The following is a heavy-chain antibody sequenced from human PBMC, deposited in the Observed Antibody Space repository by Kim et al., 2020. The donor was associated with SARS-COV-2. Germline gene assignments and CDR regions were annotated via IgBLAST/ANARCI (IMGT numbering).Heavy chain of an antibody. V-gene: IGHV3-64D*06. Sequence: GGSLRLSCSASGFTFSEYAIHWVRRAPGKGLEYVSAITRSGDGSFYADSVGGRFTVSRDNSKNTLYLQMNSPRVEDTYVYYCVKYGRSYGAVLWGQGTLVIVSS. CDR2: ITRSGDGS. CDR3: VKYGRSYGAVL. J-gene: IGHJ4*02. CDR1: GFTFSEYA. D-gene: IGHD5-18*01.